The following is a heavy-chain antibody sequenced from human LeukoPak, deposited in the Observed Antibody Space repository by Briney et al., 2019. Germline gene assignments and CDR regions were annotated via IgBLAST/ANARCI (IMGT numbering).Heavy chain of an antibody. J-gene: IGHJ4*02. CDR2: FGTRSTSI. CDR3: AREVSEGFDF. V-gene: IGHV3-21*01. CDR1: GFTFNNFW. D-gene: IGHD3-22*01. Sequence: GGSLRLSCVASGFTFNNFWMTWVHQAPGKGLEWVSSFGTRSTSIYHAGSVKGRFAISRDNAKNSLYLQMNSLRAEDTALYYCAREVSEGFDFWGQGTLVTVSS.